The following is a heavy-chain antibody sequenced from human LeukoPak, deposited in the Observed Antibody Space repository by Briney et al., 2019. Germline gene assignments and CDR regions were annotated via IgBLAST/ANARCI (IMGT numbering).Heavy chain of an antibody. CDR2: IYYSGST. V-gene: IGHV4-39*07. Sequence: SETLSLTCTVSGGSISSSSYYWGWIRQPPGKGLEWIGSIYYSGSTYYNPSLKSRVTISVDTSKNQFSLKLSSVTAADTAVYYCARDGGATVVTNMDVWGQGTTVTVSS. CDR3: ARDGGATVVTNMDV. CDR1: GGSISSSSYY. D-gene: IGHD4-23*01. J-gene: IGHJ6*02.